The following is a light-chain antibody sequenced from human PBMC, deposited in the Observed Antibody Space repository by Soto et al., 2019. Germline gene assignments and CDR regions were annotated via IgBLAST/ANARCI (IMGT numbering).Light chain of an antibody. CDR3: CSFGGGPLV. V-gene: IGLV2-23*01. CDR1: STNIGNDDL. CDR2: EGT. J-gene: IGLJ1*01. Sequence: QSALTQPASVSGSPGQSITISCTGTSTNIGNDDLFSWYQQRPGRAPTLMIYEGTKRPSGVSTRFSGSRSGYTASLTISGLPADDEAYYYCCSFGGGPLVFGTGTKLTVL.